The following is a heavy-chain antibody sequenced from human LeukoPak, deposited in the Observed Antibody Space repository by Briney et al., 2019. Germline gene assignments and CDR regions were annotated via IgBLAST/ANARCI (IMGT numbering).Heavy chain of an antibody. Sequence: GGSLRLSCAASGFTFSTSARTGFGQPPGRGLEWVSGISGSGVTDYADSVKGRFTISRDNSKNTLYLQMNSLRAEDTAVYYCAKDRGAAAEASNFDYWGQGTLVTVSS. D-gene: IGHD6-13*01. CDR1: GFTFSTSA. CDR2: ISGSGVT. CDR3: AKDRGAAAEASNFDY. J-gene: IGHJ4*02. V-gene: IGHV3-23*01.